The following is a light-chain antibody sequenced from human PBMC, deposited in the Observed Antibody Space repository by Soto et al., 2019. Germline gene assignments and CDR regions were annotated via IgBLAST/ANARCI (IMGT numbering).Light chain of an antibody. CDR3: AAWDASLNGVV. Sequence: QPVLTQPPSASGTPGQRVTISCSGSSSNIGSNTVNWYQQLPGTAPKLLINSNNQRPSGVPDRFSGSKSGTSASLAISGLQSEDEADYSCAAWDASLNGVVFGGGTQLTVL. V-gene: IGLV1-44*01. J-gene: IGLJ2*01. CDR2: SNN. CDR1: SSNIGSNT.